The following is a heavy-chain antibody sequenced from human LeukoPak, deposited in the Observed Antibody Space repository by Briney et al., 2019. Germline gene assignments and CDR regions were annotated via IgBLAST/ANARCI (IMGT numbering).Heavy chain of an antibody. V-gene: IGHV4-61*02. Sequence: PSQTLSLTCTVSGGSISSGSYYWSWIRQPAGKGLEWIGRIYTSGSTNYNPSLKSRVTISVDTSKNQFSLKLSSVTAADTAVYYCARHYLGSEYYFDYWGQGTLVTVSS. CDR2: IYTSGST. D-gene: IGHD1-26*01. CDR3: ARHYLGSEYYFDY. J-gene: IGHJ4*02. CDR1: GGSISSGSYY.